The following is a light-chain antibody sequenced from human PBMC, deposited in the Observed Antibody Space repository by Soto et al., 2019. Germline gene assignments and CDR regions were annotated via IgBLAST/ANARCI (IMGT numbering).Light chain of an antibody. J-gene: IGKJ1*01. Sequence: IVMTQSPATLSISPGERATLSCRASQSLNRDLAWYQQRPGQSPRLLIFGASIRATGIPARFSGSGSGTEFTLTIGSLQYEDCALYYCQQYNNWPGTFGQGTKVDIK. CDR1: QSLNRD. CDR3: QQYNNWPGT. CDR2: GAS. V-gene: IGKV3-15*01.